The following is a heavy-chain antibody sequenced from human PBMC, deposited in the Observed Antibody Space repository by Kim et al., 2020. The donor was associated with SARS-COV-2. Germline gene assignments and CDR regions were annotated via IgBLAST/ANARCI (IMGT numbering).Heavy chain of an antibody. CDR3: ARLICSSTSCHHDAFDI. CDR2: INAGNGNT. V-gene: IGHV1-3*01. Sequence: ASVKVSCKASGYTFTSYAMHWVRQAPGQRLEWMGWINAGNGNTKYSQKFQGRVTITRDTSASTAYMELSSLRSEDTAVYYCARLICSSTSCHHDAFDIWGQGTMVTVSS. D-gene: IGHD2-2*01. J-gene: IGHJ3*02. CDR1: GYTFTSYA.